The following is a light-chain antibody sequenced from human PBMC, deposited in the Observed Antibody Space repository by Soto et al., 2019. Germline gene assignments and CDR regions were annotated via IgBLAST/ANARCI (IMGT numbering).Light chain of an antibody. Sequence: AIHLTQSPSSLSATAGDSVTITFRASQGIARALAWYQQKPGKAPKLLIYDASSLESGVPSRFSGNGYVTDFTLTITSLLPEDFATYYCPRFSNYALTFGGGPKLEIK. CDR1: QGIARA. V-gene: IGKV1D-13*01. J-gene: IGKJ4*01. CDR2: DAS. CDR3: PRFSNYALT.